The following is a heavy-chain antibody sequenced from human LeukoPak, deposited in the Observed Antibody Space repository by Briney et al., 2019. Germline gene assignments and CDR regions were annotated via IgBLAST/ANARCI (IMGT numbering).Heavy chain of an antibody. CDR2: IYTSGNT. D-gene: IGHD6-19*01. CDR1: GASISSYY. V-gene: IGHV4-4*07. J-gene: IGHJ3*02. CDR3: ARGLGYSSGWSRNDAFDI. Sequence: SETLSLTCSVSGASISSYYWSWIRQPAGKGLEWIGRIYTSGNTNYNPSLKSRVTMSVDTSNNQFSLKLSSVTAADTAVYYCARGLGYSSGWSRNDAFDIWGQGTMVTVSS.